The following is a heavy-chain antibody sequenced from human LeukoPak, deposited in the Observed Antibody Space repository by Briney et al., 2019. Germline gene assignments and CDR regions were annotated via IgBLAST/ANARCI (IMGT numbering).Heavy chain of an antibody. V-gene: IGHV3-53*01. CDR3: ASTLDYGENIDY. CDR2: IYSGGST. CDR1: GFTFSSAW. J-gene: IGHJ4*02. Sequence: GGSLRLSCAASGFTFSSAWMNWVRQAPGKGLEWVSVIYSGGSTYYADSVKGRFTISRDNSKNTLYLQMNSLRAEDTAVYYCASTLDYGENIDYWGQGTLVTVSS. D-gene: IGHD4-17*01.